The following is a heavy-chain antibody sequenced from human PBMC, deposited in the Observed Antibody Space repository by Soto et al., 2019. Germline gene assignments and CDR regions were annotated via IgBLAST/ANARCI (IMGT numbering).Heavy chain of an antibody. CDR1: GGSISSGGYY. CDR2: IYYSGST. J-gene: IGHJ6*02. V-gene: IGHV4-31*03. D-gene: IGHD2-2*01. CDR3: ARVDVPYYYYGMDV. Sequence: QVQLQESGPGLVKPSQTLSLTCTVSGGSISSGGYYWSWIRQHPGKGLEWIGYIYYSGSTYYNPSLKSRVTTSVDTSKNQSSLKLSSVTAADTAVYYCARVDVPYYYYGMDVWGQGTTVTVSS.